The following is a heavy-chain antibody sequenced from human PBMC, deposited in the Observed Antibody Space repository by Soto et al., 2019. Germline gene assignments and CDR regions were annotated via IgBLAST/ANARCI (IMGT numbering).Heavy chain of an antibody. CDR1: GFTFSSYA. Sequence: GGSLRLSCAASGFTFSSYAMSWVRQAPGKGLEWVSAISGSGGSTYYADSVKGRFTISRDNSKNTLYLQMNSLRAEDTAVYYFSKSPMSDIVVVVAVHYYFDYWGQGTLVTVSS. D-gene: IGHD2-15*01. J-gene: IGHJ4*02. CDR2: ISGSGGST. V-gene: IGHV3-23*01. CDR3: SKSPMSDIVVVVAVHYYFDY.